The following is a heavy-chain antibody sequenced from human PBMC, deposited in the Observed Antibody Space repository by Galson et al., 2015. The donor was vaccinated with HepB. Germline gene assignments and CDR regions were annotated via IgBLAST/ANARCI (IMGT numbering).Heavy chain of an antibody. D-gene: IGHD3-9*01. CDR3: AREEGIRFYDWAIPVSFFQY. CDR2: ITYDGSKQ. Sequence: SLRLSCATSGFTFRSYAMHWVRQAPGKGLEWVAIITYDGSKQFYGDAVKGRFTVTRDDSKNTVYLEMNSLTTADTAIYYCAREEGIRFYDWAIPVSFFQYRGQGTLAIVSS. V-gene: IGHV3-30*04. CDR1: GFTFRSYA. J-gene: IGHJ4*02.